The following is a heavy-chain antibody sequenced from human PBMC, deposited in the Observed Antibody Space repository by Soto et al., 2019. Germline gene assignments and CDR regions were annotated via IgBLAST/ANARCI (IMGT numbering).Heavy chain of an antibody. Sequence: PAETLSLTCAVYCGSFSGCHWNWIRQPPGKGLEWIGEIDHTRRTNYNPSLKSRVTMSVDTSKNQFSLRLNSVTAADTAVYFCARASRILIVPADIISITTTNSGAPDYWGQGTLVTVSS. J-gene: IGHJ4*02. CDR1: CGSFSGCH. D-gene: IGHD2-2*01. CDR2: IDHTRRT. V-gene: IGHV4-34*01. CDR3: ARASRILIVPADIISITTTNSGAPDY.